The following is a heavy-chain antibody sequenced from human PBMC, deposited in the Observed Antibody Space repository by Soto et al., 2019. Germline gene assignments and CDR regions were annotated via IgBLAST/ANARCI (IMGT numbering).Heavy chain of an antibody. CDR1: VFTFSSSF. V-gene: IGHV3-7*03. Sequence: GWSLRLSCLASVFTFSSSFMGWFRQAPGKGLEWVANINQDGGGTYYVDSVEGRFTISRDNAKDSLYLQMNSLRGEDTAVYYCARYFRGSGRYFFDYWGQGTLVTVSS. CDR3: ARYFRGSGRYFFDY. J-gene: IGHJ4*02. CDR2: INQDGGGT. D-gene: IGHD6-19*01.